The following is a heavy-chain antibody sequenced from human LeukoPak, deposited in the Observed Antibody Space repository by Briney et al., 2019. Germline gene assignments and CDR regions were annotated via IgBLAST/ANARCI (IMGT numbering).Heavy chain of an antibody. Sequence: GASVKVSCKASGYTFTGYYMHWVRQAPGQGLEWMGWINPNSGGTNYAQKFQGRVTMTRDTSISTAYMELSRLRSDDTAVYYCARSSGDWNSAFDYWGQGTLVTVSS. CDR2: INPNSGGT. J-gene: IGHJ4*02. CDR1: GYTFTGYY. CDR3: ARSSGDWNSAFDY. D-gene: IGHD1-7*01. V-gene: IGHV1-2*02.